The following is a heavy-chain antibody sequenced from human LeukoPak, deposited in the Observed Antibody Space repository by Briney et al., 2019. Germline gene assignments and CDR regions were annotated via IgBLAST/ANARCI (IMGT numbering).Heavy chain of an antibody. D-gene: IGHD3-3*01. V-gene: IGHV3-7*01. J-gene: IGHJ4*02. Sequence: GGSLRLSCAASGFTFSSYWMSWVRQAPGKGLEWAANIKQDGSEKYYVDSVKGRFTISRDNAKNSLYLQMNSLRAEDTAVYYCARDMFRYDFWPSAVFDYWGQGTLVTVSS. CDR2: IKQDGSEK. CDR1: GFTFSSYW. CDR3: ARDMFRYDFWPSAVFDY.